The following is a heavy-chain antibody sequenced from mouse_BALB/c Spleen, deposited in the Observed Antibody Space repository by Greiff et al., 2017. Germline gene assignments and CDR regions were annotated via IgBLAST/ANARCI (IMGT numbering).Heavy chain of an antibody. D-gene: IGHD1-1*01. CDR2: ISSGSSTI. CDR3: ARKFTGLDFDY. V-gene: IGHV5-17*02. J-gene: IGHJ2*01. CDR1: GFTFSSFG. Sequence: DVQLVESGGGLVQPGGSRKLSCAASGFTFSSFGMHWVRQAPEKGLEWVAYISSGSSTIYYADTVKGRFTISRDNPKNTLFLQMTSLRSEDTAVYYCARKFTGLDFDYWGQGTTLTVSS.